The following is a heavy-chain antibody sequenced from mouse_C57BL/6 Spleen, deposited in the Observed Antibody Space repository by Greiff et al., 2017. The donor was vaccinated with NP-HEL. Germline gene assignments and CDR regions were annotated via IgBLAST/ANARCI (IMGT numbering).Heavy chain of an antibody. CDR2: IRSKSSNYAT. CDR1: GFTFNTYA. V-gene: IGHV10-3*01. J-gene: IGHJ2*01. D-gene: IGHD3-2*02. CDR3: VREVGDSSGYDYFDY. Sequence: EVKLMESGGGLVQPKGSLKLSCAASGFTFNTYAMHWVRQAPGKGLEWVARIRSKSSNYATYYADSVKDRFTISRDDSQSMLYLQMNNLKTEDTAMYYCVREVGDSSGYDYFDYWGQGTTLTVSS.